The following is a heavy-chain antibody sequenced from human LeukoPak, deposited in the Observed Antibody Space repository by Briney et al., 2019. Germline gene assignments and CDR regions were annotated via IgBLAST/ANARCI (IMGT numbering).Heavy chain of an antibody. CDR3: ARANYYDGSVYYGHFDY. V-gene: IGHV4-59*01. D-gene: IGHD3-22*01. J-gene: IGHJ4*02. CDR1: GGPFSSYY. Sequence: PSETLSLTCAVSGGPFSSYYWSWIRQPPGKGLEWIGYIYFSGSTNYNPSLSSRVAISVDTSKNQFSLKLSSVTAADTAVYYCARANYYDGSVYYGHFDYWGQGTLVTVSS. CDR2: IYFSGST.